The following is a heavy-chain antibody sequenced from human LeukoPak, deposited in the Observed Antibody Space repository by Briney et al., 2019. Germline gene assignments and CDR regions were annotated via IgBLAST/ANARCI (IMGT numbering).Heavy chain of an antibody. V-gene: IGHV6-1*01. CDR1: GDSVSSNSAA. D-gene: IGHD3-10*01. CDR2: TYYKSKWYN. CDR3: ARAGRVRGVIRY. J-gene: IGHJ4*02. Sequence: SQTLSLTCAISGDSVSSNSAAWNWIRQSPSRGLEWLGRTYYKSKWYNDYAVSVKSRITINPDTSENQFSLKLSSVTAADTAVYYCARAGRVRGVIRYWGQGTLVTVSS.